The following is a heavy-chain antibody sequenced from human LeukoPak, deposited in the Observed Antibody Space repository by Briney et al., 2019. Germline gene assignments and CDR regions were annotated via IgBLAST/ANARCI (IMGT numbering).Heavy chain of an antibody. CDR1: GYTFTYNY. Sequence: ASVKISCKVSGYTFTYNYMHWVQQAPGKGLEWMGLVDPKDGETIYAEKFQGRVTITADRSTDTAYMELSRLRSEDTAVDVCSSSNSDDYSIDYGGQGTLVRVST. V-gene: IGHV1-69-2*01. CDR3: SSSNSDDYSIDY. D-gene: IGHD4-11*01. CDR2: VDPKDGET. J-gene: IGHJ4*02.